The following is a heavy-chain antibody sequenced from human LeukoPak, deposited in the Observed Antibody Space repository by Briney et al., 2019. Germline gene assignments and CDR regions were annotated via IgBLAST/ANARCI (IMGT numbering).Heavy chain of an antibody. CDR1: GGSISGYY. Sequence: SETLSLTCTVSGGSISGYYWSWIRQPPGKGLEWIGYIYYSGSTNYNPSLKSRVTISVDTSKNQFSLKLTSVTAADTAVYYCARESDPAVWGQGVLVTVSS. CDR3: ARESDPAV. CDR2: IYYSGST. D-gene: IGHD4-17*01. J-gene: IGHJ4*02. V-gene: IGHV4-59*01.